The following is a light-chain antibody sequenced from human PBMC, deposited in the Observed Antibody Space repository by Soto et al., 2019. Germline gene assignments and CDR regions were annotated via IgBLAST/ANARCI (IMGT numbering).Light chain of an antibody. CDR3: QEYSKWPLFT. Sequence: ELVVTQSPGILSVSPGDRATLSCRASQSVGRNLARYQQKPGQAPTLLIYAASTRATGLPARFSGSGSGTDFTLTISSLQSEDFAVYYCQEYSKWPLFTFGPGTRVDIK. J-gene: IGKJ3*01. CDR1: QSVGRN. CDR2: AAS. V-gene: IGKV3-15*01.